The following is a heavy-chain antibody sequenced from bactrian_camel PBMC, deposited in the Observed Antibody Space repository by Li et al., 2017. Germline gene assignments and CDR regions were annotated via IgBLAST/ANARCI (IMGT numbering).Heavy chain of an antibody. CDR2: FYTGDRRP. J-gene: IGHJ6*01. CDR1: RAAFRRNC. CDR3: AADPSSYCATQKADFRY. D-gene: IGHD1*01. Sequence: HVQLVESGGGSVQPGGSPRLSCVASRAAFRRNCMAWFRQAPGKEREGLASFYTGDRRPYYRDSVKGRFTLSQDNSRNTMYLQMNKLTPEDTAMYYCAADPSSYCATQKADFRYWGQGTQVTVS. V-gene: IGHV3S54*01.